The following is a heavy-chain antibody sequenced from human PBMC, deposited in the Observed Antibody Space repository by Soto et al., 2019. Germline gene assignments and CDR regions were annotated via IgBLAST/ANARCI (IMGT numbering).Heavy chain of an antibody. CDR1: GYTFTSYY. D-gene: IGHD5-12*01. V-gene: IGHV1-46*03. J-gene: IGHJ4*02. CDR2: INPSGGST. CDR3: ARDPVRWLRGGGLDY. Sequence: GASVKVSCKASGYTFTSYYMHWVRQAPGQGLEWMGIINPSGGSTSYAQKFQGRVTMTRDTSTSTVYMELSSLRSEDTAVYYCARDPVRWLRGGGLDYWGQGTLVTVSS.